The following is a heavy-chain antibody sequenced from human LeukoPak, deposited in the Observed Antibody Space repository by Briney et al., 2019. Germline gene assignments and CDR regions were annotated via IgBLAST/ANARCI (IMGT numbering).Heavy chain of an antibody. Sequence: SETLSLTCAAYGGSFSGYYWSWIRRPPGKGLEWIGEINHSGSTNYNPSLKSRVTISVDTSKNQFSLKLSSVTAADTAVYYCARVREHYDYVWGSYRYKIFDYWGQGTLVTVSS. CDR1: GGSFSGYY. CDR2: INHSGST. V-gene: IGHV4-34*01. CDR3: ARVREHYDYVWGSYRYKIFDY. D-gene: IGHD3-16*02. J-gene: IGHJ4*02.